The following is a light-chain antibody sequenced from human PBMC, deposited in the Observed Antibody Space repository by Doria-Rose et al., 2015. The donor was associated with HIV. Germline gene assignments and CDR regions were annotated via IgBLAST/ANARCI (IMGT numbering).Light chain of an antibody. Sequence: TQSPGTLSLSPGERATLSCRASQRVKSSYLAWYQQQPGQAPRLLIYDTATRATGITDRYSGSGSVTDFTLTISKLEPEDVAVYYCQQYGTSRGTFGQGTRLEIK. J-gene: IGKJ5*01. CDR2: DTA. V-gene: IGKV3-20*01. CDR3: QQYGTSRGT. CDR1: QRVKSSY.